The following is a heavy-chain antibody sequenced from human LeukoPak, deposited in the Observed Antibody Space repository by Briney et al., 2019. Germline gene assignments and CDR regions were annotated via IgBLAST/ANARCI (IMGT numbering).Heavy chain of an antibody. Sequence: ASVNVSFMASGYTFTSYDSNWVRQASGQGLEWMGWMNPNSGNTGYAQKFQGRVTITRNTSISTAYMELSSLRSEDTAVYYCARRWDYWGQGTLVTVSS. CDR3: ARRWDY. CDR1: GYTFTSYD. CDR2: MNPNSGNT. J-gene: IGHJ4*02. V-gene: IGHV1-8*01. D-gene: IGHD2-15*01.